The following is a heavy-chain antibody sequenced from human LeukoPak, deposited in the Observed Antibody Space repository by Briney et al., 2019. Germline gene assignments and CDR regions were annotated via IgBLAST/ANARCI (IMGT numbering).Heavy chain of an antibody. CDR2: INQDGSER. CDR1: RLTFSDYW. CDR3: ARDSKSVPSSTSCSFFDY. J-gene: IGHJ4*02. Sequence: QSGGSLRLSCAASRLTFSDYWMSWVRQAPGKGLEWVANINQDGSERYYVDSVKGRFTISRDNTKNSLYLQMNSLRAEDTAVYYCARDSKSVPSSTSCSFFDYWGQGTLVTVSS. V-gene: IGHV3-7*01. D-gene: IGHD2-2*01.